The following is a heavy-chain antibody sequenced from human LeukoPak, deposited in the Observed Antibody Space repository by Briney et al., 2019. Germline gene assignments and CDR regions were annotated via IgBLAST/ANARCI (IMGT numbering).Heavy chain of an antibody. V-gene: IGHV3-48*03. Sequence: GGSLRLSFAASGFTFSSYEMNWVRQAPGKGLEWVSYISSSGSTIYYAYSVKSRFTISRDNAKNSLYLQMNSLRAEDTAVYYCAELGITMIGGVWGKGTTVTISS. J-gene: IGHJ6*04. CDR2: ISSSGSTI. D-gene: IGHD3-10*02. CDR3: AELGITMIGGV. CDR1: GFTFSSYE.